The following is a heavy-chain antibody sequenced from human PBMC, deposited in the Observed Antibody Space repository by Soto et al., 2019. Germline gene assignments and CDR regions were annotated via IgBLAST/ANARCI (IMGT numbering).Heavy chain of an antibody. V-gene: IGHV4-31*03. CDR2: IYYSGST. Sequence: QVQLQESGPGLVKPSQTLSLTCTVSGGSISSGGYYWSLIRQHPGKGLEWIGYIYYSGSTYYNPSLKSRVTISVDTSKNQFSLKLSSVTAADTAVYYCARAGIARGYYYYYMDVWGKGTTVTVSS. J-gene: IGHJ6*03. D-gene: IGHD1-26*01. CDR3: ARAGIARGYYYYYMDV. CDR1: GGSISSGGYY.